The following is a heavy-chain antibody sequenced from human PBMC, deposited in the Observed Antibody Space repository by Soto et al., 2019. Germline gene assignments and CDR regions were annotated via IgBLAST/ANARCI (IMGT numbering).Heavy chain of an antibody. CDR1: GFTVGTTD. V-gene: IGHV3-23*01. J-gene: IGHJ5*02. CDR3: VKNSGWFKT. D-gene: IGHD3-10*01. CDR2: IDGSGGIT. Sequence: QLLQSGGGLVQPGGSLTLSCAASGFTVGTTDMSWVRQAPGEWLEWVSTIDGSGGITYYADSVKGRFTISRDNSRNTVYLQMNRLRGDDTALYYCVKNSGWFKTWGQGALVTVSS.